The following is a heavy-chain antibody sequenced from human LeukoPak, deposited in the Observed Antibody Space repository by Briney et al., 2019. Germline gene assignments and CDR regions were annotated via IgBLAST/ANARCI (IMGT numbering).Heavy chain of an antibody. CDR1: GFTFHHYA. J-gene: IGHJ4*02. D-gene: IGHD5-12*01. Sequence: GGSLRLSCAASGFTFHHYAIHWVRQVPGKGLEWVSGISWNSASIGYADSVKGRFTISRDNVKNSVYLQMNSLRAEDTALYYCAKDKAPLYSGYDWDLDFWGQGTLVTVSS. CDR2: ISWNSASI. CDR3: AKDKAPLYSGYDWDLDF. V-gene: IGHV3-9*01.